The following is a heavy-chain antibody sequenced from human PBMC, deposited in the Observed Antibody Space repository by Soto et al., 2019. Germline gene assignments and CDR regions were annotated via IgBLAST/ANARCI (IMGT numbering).Heavy chain of an antibody. Sequence: PGGSLRLSCAASGLTFSDYYMSWIRQAPGRGLEWLSYISTSDTTTYYADSVKGRFTISRDNAKNSLFLQMNSLRAEDTAVYYCARDPPTVTTSSFDYWGQGTRVTVSS. CDR3: ARDPPTVTTSSFDY. CDR1: GLTFSDYY. D-gene: IGHD4-17*01. J-gene: IGHJ4*02. CDR2: ISTSDTTT. V-gene: IGHV3-11*01.